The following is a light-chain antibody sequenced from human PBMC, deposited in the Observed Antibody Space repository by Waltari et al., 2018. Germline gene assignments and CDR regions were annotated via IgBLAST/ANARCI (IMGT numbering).Light chain of an antibody. J-gene: IGKJ2*01. CDR1: QDISYY. Sequence: DIQMTQSPSLLSASLGDRVPITCQASQDISYYLNWYQQKPGKAPKLLIYDASTLETGVPSRFSGSGSGTDFTFTISSLQPEDIATYYCQQYDNLPRSFGQGTKLEIK. CDR2: DAS. V-gene: IGKV1-33*01. CDR3: QQYDNLPRS.